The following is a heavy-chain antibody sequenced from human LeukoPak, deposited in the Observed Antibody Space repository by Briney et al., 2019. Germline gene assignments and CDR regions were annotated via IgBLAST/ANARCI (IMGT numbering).Heavy chain of an antibody. J-gene: IGHJ6*03. D-gene: IGHD1-1*01. Sequence: GGSLRLSCAASGFTFSSYWMHWVRQAPGKGLVWVSRINSDGSSTRDADSVKGRFTISRDNAKNTLYLRMNSLRAEDTAVYYCTRENGGSYFYMDVWGKGTTVTVSS. CDR3: TRENGGSYFYMDV. CDR2: INSDGSST. CDR1: GFTFSSYW. V-gene: IGHV3-74*01.